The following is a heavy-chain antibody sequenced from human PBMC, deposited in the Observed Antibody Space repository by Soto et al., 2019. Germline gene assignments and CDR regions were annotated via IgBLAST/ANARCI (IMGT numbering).Heavy chain of an antibody. V-gene: IGHV4-59*01. CDR3: ASTLSGLNY. CDR2: IYYTGST. J-gene: IGHJ4*02. Sequence: QEQLQESGPGLVKPSETLCLTCTVSGGSTSSYYWSWIRQPPGKGLEWIGYIYYTGSTNYNPSLKSRVTISVDTSKNQFSLNLSSVTAADTAVYYCASTLSGLNYWGQGTLVTVSS. CDR1: GGSTSSYY.